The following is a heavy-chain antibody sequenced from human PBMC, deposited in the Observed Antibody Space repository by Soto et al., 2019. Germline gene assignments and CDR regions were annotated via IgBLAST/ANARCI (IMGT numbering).Heavy chain of an antibody. CDR2: IYPGDSDT. J-gene: IGHJ5*02. CDR3: ASVKMTTVTLGWFDP. V-gene: IGHV5-51*01. CDR1: GYSFTSYL. Sequence: GESLKISCKGSGYSFTSYLIGWVRQMPGKGLEWMGIIYPGDSDTRYSPSFQGQVTISADKSISTAYLQWSSLKASDTAMYYCASVKMTTVTLGWFDPWGQGTLVTSPQ. D-gene: IGHD4-17*01.